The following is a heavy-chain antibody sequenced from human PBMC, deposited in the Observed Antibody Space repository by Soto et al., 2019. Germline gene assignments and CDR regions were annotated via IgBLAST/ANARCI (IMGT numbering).Heavy chain of an antibody. Sequence: PGGSLRLSCAASGFTFSSYGMHWVRQAPGKGLEWVAVISYDGSNKYYADSVKGRFTISRDNSKNTLYLQMNSLRAEDTAVYYCAKDRGGSGSYYTLVPYYGMDVWGQGNTVTVSS. D-gene: IGHD3-10*01. CDR3: AKDRGGSGSYYTLVPYYGMDV. V-gene: IGHV3-30*18. CDR1: GFTFSSYG. J-gene: IGHJ6*02. CDR2: ISYDGSNK.